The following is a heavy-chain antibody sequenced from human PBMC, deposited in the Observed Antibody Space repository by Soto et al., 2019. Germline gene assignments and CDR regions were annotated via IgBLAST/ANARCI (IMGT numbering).Heavy chain of an antibody. Sequence: EVQLLESGGGVVQPGGSLRLSCVASGFTFSSYAMSWVRQAPGEGLDWVSVITGSGDTTYYADSVKGRFTISRDNSKNTLYLRLSSLRAEDTALYYCAKRGDGGGGDYSHWGQGTPVTVSS. CDR2: ITGSGDTT. CDR1: GFTFSSYA. J-gene: IGHJ4*02. V-gene: IGHV3-23*01. CDR3: AKRGDGGGGDYSH. D-gene: IGHD4-17*01.